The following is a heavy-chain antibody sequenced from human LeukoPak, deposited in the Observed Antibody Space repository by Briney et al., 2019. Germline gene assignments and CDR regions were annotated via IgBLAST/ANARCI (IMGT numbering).Heavy chain of an antibody. Sequence: GGSLRLSCAASGFTFSSYWMHWVRQAPGKGLVWVSRINSDGSSTSYADSVKGRFTISRDNSKNTLYLQMNSLRAENTAVYYCAKARARSPDFFDYWGQGTLVTVSS. J-gene: IGHJ4*02. CDR3: AKARARSPDFFDY. V-gene: IGHV3-74*01. CDR1: GFTFSSYW. CDR2: INSDGSST.